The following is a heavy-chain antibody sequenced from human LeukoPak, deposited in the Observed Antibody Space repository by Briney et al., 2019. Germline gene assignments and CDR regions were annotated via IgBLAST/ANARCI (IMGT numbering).Heavy chain of an antibody. J-gene: IGHJ4*02. CDR2: ISYDGSNK. V-gene: IGHV3-30*18. D-gene: IGHD2-2*01. CDR1: GXTFSSYG. CDR3: AKDYCSSTSCYGIDY. Sequence: PGGSLRLSCAASGXTFSSYGMHWVRQAPGKGLEWVAVISYDGSNKYYADSVKGRLTISRDNSKNTLYLQKNSLRAEDTAVYYCAKDYCSSTSCYGIDYWGQGTLVTVSS.